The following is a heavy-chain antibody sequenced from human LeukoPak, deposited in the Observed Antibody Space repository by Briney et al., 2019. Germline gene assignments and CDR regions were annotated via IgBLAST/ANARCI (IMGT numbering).Heavy chain of an antibody. D-gene: IGHD3-22*01. V-gene: IGHV3-23*01. Sequence: PGGSLRLSCAASGFTFSSYAMSWVRQAPGKGLEWVSGFSGRGSAHYADSVKGRFTISRDNAKNSLYLQMNSLRAEDTAVYYCARDPRSYYYDSSGSKGRDWGQGTLVTVSS. CDR1: GFTFSSYA. CDR2: FSGRGSA. J-gene: IGHJ4*02. CDR3: ARDPRSYYYDSSGSKGRD.